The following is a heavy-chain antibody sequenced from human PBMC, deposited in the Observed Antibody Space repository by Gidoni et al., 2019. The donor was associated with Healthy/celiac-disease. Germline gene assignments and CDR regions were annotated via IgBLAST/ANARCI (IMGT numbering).Heavy chain of an antibody. CDR3: VRGVPAAISLGFYYYYMDV. CDR2: INHSGST. D-gene: IGHD2-2*01. J-gene: IGHJ6*03. V-gene: IGHV4-34*01. CDR1: GGSFSGYY. Sequence: QVQLQQWGAGLLQPVYGGSFSGYYWSWIRQPPGKGLEWIGEINHSGSTNYNPSLKSRVTISVDTSKNQFSLKLSSVTAADTAVYYCVRGVPAAISLGFYYYYMDVWGKGTTVTVSS.